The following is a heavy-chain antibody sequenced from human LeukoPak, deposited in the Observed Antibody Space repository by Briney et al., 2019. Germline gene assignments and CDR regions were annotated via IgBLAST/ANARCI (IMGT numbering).Heavy chain of an antibody. Sequence: GGSLRLSCAASGFTFSSYSMNWVRQAPGKGLEWVSSISSSNTYIYYADSVKGRFTISRDNARNSLYLQMNTLRAEDTAVYYCARVAIEGAGADYWGQGALVTVSS. J-gene: IGHJ4*02. D-gene: IGHD6-13*01. CDR3: ARVAIEGAGADY. V-gene: IGHV3-21*01. CDR2: ISSSNTYI. CDR1: GFTFSSYS.